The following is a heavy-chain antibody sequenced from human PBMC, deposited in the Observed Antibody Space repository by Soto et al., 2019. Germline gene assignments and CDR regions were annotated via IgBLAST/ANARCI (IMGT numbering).Heavy chain of an antibody. D-gene: IGHD6-13*01. Sequence: SSETLSLTCTVSGGSISSGGYYWSWIRQHPGKGLEWIGYIYYSGSTYYNPSLKSRVTISVDTSKNQFSLKLSSVTAADTAVYYCARGQQQLVQDYWGQGTLVTVSS. V-gene: IGHV4-31*03. CDR3: ARGQQQLVQDY. CDR1: GGSISSGGYY. J-gene: IGHJ4*02. CDR2: IYYSGST.